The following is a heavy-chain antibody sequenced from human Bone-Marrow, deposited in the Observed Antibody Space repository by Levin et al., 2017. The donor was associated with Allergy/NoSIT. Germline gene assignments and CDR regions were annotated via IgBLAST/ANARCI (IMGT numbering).Heavy chain of an antibody. CDR2: IHYSGTT. D-gene: IGHD6-13*01. CDR1: AYSITNAY. CDR3: ARGGASSKYFDL. Sequence: GSLRLSCSVSAYSITNAYWSWIRQPPGKGLEWIAWIHYSGTTNYSPSLRSRVTISVDTSKNQFSLNLNSVTAADTAVYYCARGGASSKYFDLWGRGTLVTVSS. J-gene: IGHJ2*01. V-gene: IGHV4-59*01.